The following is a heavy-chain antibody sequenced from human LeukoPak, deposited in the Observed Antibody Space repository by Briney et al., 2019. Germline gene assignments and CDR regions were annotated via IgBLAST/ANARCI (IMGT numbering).Heavy chain of an antibody. V-gene: IGHV1-2*02. J-gene: IGHJ4*02. CDR1: GYTFTGYY. Sequence: ASVKVSCKVSGYTFTGYYMHWARQAPGQGLEWMGWINPNSGGTNYAQKFRGRVAMTRDTSISTAYMELSRLRSDDTAVYYCARAPGIRDYWGQGTLVTVSS. D-gene: IGHD1-14*01. CDR3: ARAPGIRDY. CDR2: INPNSGGT.